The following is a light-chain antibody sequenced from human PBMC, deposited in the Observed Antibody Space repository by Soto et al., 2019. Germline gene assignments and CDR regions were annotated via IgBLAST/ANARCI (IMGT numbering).Light chain of an antibody. V-gene: IGLV2-11*01. CDR3: CSYAGSYTHVV. Sequence: QSVLTQPRSVSGSPGQSVTISCTGTINDVGGYNYVSWYQQHPGKGPKLMIYDVSKRPSGVPDRFSGSKSGNTASLTISGLQAEDEADYYCCSYAGSYTHVVFGEGTKVTVL. CDR2: DVS. J-gene: IGLJ2*01. CDR1: INDVGGYNY.